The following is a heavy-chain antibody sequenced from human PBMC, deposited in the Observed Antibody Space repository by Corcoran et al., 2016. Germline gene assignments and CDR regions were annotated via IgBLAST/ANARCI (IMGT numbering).Heavy chain of an antibody. Sequence: QLQESGPGLVKPSETLSLTCTVSGGSISSYYWSWIRQPAGKGLEWIGRIYTSGSTNYNPSLKSRVTMSVDTSKNQFSLKLSSVTAADTAVYYCARAGPKLHWGYSSGWPNWFDPWDQGTLVTVSS. J-gene: IGHJ5*02. CDR2: IYTSGST. CDR1: GGSISSYY. V-gene: IGHV4-4*07. D-gene: IGHD6-19*01. CDR3: ARAGPKLHWGYSSGWPNWFDP.